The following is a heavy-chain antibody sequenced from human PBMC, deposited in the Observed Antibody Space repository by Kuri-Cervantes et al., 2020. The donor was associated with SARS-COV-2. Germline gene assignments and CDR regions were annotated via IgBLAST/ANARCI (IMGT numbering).Heavy chain of an antibody. D-gene: IGHD3-3*01. CDR2: IKQDGSEK. CDR3: AREMIWYDFWSGYSCYFDY. V-gene: IGHV3-7*01. Sequence: GESLKISCAASGFTCSSYWMSWVRQAPGKGLEWVANIKQDGSEKYYVDSVMGRFTISRDNAKNSLYLQMNSLRAEDTAVYYCAREMIWYDFWSGYSCYFDYWGQGTLVTVSS. CDR1: GFTCSSYW. J-gene: IGHJ4*02.